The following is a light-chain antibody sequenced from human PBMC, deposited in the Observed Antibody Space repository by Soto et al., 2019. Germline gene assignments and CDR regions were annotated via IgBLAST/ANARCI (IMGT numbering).Light chain of an antibody. CDR2: GAS. J-gene: IGKJ1*01. Sequence: EIVLTQSPVTLSLSPGERATLSCRASQSVRSNYLAWYQQKPGQAPRLIIYGASSRATDIPDRFSGSGSGTDFRLTISRLEPEDFAVYSCQQYGSTPPTFGQGTKVEIK. CDR3: QQYGSTPPT. CDR1: QSVRSNY. V-gene: IGKV3-20*01.